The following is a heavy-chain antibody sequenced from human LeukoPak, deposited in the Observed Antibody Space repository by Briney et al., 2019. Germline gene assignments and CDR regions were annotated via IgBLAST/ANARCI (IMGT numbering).Heavy chain of an antibody. CDR2: ISSTGSNT. J-gene: IGHJ4*02. V-gene: IGHV3-23*01. CDR3: VSFYETY. Sequence: GGSLRLSCAASGFTFSSYAMTWVRQAPGKGLEWVSSISSTGSNTYYANSVKGRFTISRDNAKNTVYLQMNSLRAEDTAVYYCVSFYETYWGRGTLVTVSS. CDR1: GFTFSSYA. D-gene: IGHD2/OR15-2a*01.